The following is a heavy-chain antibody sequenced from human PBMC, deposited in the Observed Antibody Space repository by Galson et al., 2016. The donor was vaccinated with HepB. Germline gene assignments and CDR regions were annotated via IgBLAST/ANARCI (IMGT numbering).Heavy chain of an antibody. D-gene: IGHD3-22*01. V-gene: IGHV3-53*01. CDR3: ARVFSYDRRDYYRHFDS. Sequence: SLRLSCAASGFTVTNNYIIWVRQAPGKGLEWVSLIYSGGERRYADSVKGRFTISRDDGMNSLYLQMNTLRAEDTAVYYCARVFSYDRRDYYRHFDSWGRGTLVTVSS. J-gene: IGHJ4*02. CDR2: IYSGGER. CDR1: GFTVTNNY.